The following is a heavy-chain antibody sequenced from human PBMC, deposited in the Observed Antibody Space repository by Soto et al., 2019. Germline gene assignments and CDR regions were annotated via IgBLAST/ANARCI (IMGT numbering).Heavy chain of an antibody. Sequence: QVQLQQWGAGLLKPSETLSLTCAVYGGSFSGYYWSWIRQPPGKGLEWIGEINHSGSTNYNPSLKSRVTLSVDTSKNQFSLKLSSVTAADTAVYYCARGKGIDIVVVVAATLFDYWGQGTLVTVSS. J-gene: IGHJ4*02. CDR1: GGSFSGYY. V-gene: IGHV4-34*01. D-gene: IGHD2-15*01. CDR2: INHSGST. CDR3: ARGKGIDIVVVVAATLFDY.